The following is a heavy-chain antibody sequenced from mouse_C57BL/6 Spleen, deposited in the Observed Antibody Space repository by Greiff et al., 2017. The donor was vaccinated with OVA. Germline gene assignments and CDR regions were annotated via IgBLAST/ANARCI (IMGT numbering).Heavy chain of an antibody. V-gene: IGHV1-50*01. Sequence: VQLQQPGAELVKPGASVKLSCKASGYTFTSYWMQWVNQRPGQGLEWIGEIDPSDSYTTSNQKVKGKATWPVDTSSSTAYMQLSSLTSEDSAVYYCARSGGAMDDWGQGTSVTVSS. CDR3: ARSGGAMDD. CDR1: GYTFTSYW. CDR2: IDPSDSYT. D-gene: IGHD3-1*01. J-gene: IGHJ4*01.